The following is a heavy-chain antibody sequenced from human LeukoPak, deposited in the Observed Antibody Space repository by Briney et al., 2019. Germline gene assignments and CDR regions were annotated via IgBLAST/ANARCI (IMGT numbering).Heavy chain of an antibody. CDR2: INYSGST. Sequence: SETLSLTCTVSGGSVSSTTYYWSWIRQPPGKGLEWIASINYSGSTYYNPSLKSRVTISVDTSEDQFSLKLSSVTAADTAVYYCARYVVYGSGKYYFDYWGQGALVTVSS. CDR3: ARYVVYGSGKYYFDY. CDR1: GGSVSSTTYY. V-gene: IGHV4-39*01. D-gene: IGHD3-10*01. J-gene: IGHJ4*02.